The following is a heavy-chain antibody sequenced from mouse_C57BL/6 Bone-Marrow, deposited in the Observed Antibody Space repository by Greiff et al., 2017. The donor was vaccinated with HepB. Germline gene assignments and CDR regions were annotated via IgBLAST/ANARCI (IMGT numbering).Heavy chain of an antibody. J-gene: IGHJ3*01. D-gene: IGHD4-1*01. CDR3: TTLNWAWFAY. CDR2: IDPENGDT. CDR1: GFNIKDDY. V-gene: IGHV14-4*01. Sequence: VQLQQSGAELVRPGASVKLSCTASGFNIKDDYMHWVKQRPEQGLEWIGWIDPENGDTEYASKFQGKATITADTSSNTAYLQLSSLTSEDTAFYYCTTLNWAWFAYWGQGTLVTVSA.